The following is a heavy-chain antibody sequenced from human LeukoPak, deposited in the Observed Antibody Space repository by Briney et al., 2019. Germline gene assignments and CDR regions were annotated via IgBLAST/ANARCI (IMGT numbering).Heavy chain of an antibody. CDR2: IYYSGST. CDR1: GGSISSGDYY. Sequence: SETLSLTCTVSGGSISSGDYYWSWTRQPPGKGLEWIGYIYYSGSTYYNPSLKSRVTISVDTSKNQFSLKLSSVTAADTAVYYCARGEFQLAVDYWGQGTLVTVSS. D-gene: IGHD6-13*01. J-gene: IGHJ4*02. V-gene: IGHV4-30-4*01. CDR3: ARGEFQLAVDY.